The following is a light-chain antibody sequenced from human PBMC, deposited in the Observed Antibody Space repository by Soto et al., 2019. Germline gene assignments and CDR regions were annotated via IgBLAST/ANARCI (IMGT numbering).Light chain of an antibody. CDR3: QHYGTSLYT. Sequence: DIQLTQSPSFLSASVGDRITITCRASQGISSYLAWYQQKPGKAPTLLIYAASTLQSGVPSRFSGSGSGTEFTLTISSLQPEDFATYYCQHYGTSLYTFGQGTKLEIK. J-gene: IGKJ2*01. V-gene: IGKV1-9*01. CDR2: AAS. CDR1: QGISSY.